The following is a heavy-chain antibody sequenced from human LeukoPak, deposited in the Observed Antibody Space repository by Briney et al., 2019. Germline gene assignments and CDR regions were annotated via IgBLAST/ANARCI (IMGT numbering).Heavy chain of an antibody. CDR2: INPNSGGT. V-gene: IGHV1-2*02. D-gene: IGHD3-3*01. Sequence: GASVKVSCQASGYTFTGYYMHWVRQAPGQGLEWMGWINPNSGGTNYAQKFQGRVTMTRDTSISTAYMELSRLRSDDTAVYYCARGEAYYDFWSGRNYGMDVWGQGTTVTVSS. CDR1: GYTFTGYY. J-gene: IGHJ6*02. CDR3: ARGEAYYDFWSGRNYGMDV.